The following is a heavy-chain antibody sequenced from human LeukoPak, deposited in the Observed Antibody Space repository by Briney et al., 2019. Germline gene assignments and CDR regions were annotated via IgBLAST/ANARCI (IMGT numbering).Heavy chain of an antibody. Sequence: SETLSLTCTVSGGSISSYYWSWIRQPPGKGLEWIGYIYYSGSANYSPSLKSRVTISVDTSKNQFSLKLSSVTAADTAVYYCARDSGSGSFDYWGQGTLVTVSS. J-gene: IGHJ4*02. CDR3: ARDSGSGSFDY. V-gene: IGHV4-59*01. CDR2: IYYSGSA. D-gene: IGHD3-22*01. CDR1: GGSISSYY.